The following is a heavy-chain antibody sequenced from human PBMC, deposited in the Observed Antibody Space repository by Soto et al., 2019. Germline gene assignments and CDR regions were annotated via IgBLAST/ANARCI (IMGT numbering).Heavy chain of an antibody. CDR1: GFTFSSYA. V-gene: IGHV3-23*01. J-gene: IGHJ6*02. Sequence: PGGSLRVSCAASGFTFSSYAMSWVRQAPGKGLEWVSAISGSGGSTYYADSVKGRFTISRDNSKNTLYLQMNSLRAEDTAVYYCAKDQTGSGWDYYYYGMDVWGQGTTVTVSS. D-gene: IGHD6-19*01. CDR2: ISGSGGST. CDR3: AKDQTGSGWDYYYYGMDV.